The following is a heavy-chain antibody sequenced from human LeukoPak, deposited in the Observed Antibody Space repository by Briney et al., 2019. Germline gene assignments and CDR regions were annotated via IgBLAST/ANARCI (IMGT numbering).Heavy chain of an antibody. D-gene: IGHD3-22*01. V-gene: IGHV1-69*06. J-gene: IGHJ4*02. Sequence: SVKVSCKASGGTFSSYAISWVRQAPGQGLEWMGRIIPIFGTANYAQKFQGRVTITADKSTSTAYMELSSLRSEDTAVYYCAREVPDSSGFSPSKVGPFYYFDYWGQGTLVTVSS. CDR3: AREVPDSSGFSPSKVGPFYYFDY. CDR1: GGTFSSYA. CDR2: IIPIFGTA.